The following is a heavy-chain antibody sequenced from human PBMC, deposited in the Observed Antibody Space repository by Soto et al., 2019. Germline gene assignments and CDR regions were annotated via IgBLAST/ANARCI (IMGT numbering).Heavy chain of an antibody. Sequence: GGSLRLSCGASGFTFSGYAMSWVRQAPGKGLEWVSSISSSGGGTYYADSVKGRFTFSRDNSKNTLYLQMNSLRAEDTAVYYCAKFGMATTKRSPPYYIDYWGQGALVTVSS. V-gene: IGHV3-23*01. CDR3: AKFGMATTKRSPPYYIDY. CDR2: ISSSGGGT. CDR1: GFTFSGYA. J-gene: IGHJ4*02. D-gene: IGHD1-1*01.